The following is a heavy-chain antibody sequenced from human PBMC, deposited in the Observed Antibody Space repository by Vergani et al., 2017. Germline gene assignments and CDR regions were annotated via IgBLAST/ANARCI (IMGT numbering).Heavy chain of an antibody. CDR2: IYYSGST. CDR1: GGSISSYY. Sequence: QVQLQESGPGLVKPSETLSLTCTVSGGSISSYYWSWIRQPPGKGLEWIGYIYYSGSTNYNPSLKSRVTISVDTSKNQFSLKLSSVTAADTAVYYCAKDLGRGGSWRETSDAFDIWGQGTMVTVSS. V-gene: IGHV4-59*01. CDR3: AKDLGRGGSWRETSDAFDI. J-gene: IGHJ3*02. D-gene: IGHD2-15*01.